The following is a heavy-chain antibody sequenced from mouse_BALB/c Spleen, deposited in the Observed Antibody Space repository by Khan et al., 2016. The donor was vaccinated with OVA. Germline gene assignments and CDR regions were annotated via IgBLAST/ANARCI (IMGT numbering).Heavy chain of an antibody. V-gene: IGHV9-3-1*01. Sequence: QIQLVQSGPELKKPGETVKISCKASGYTFTNYGMNWVKQAPGRGLKWMGWINTYTGEPTYADDFKGRFVFSLETSASTAYLQINNLKNEDTATYVCASPPYFSYVMGYWGQGTSVTVSS. CDR1: GYTFTNYG. J-gene: IGHJ4*01. CDR2: INTYTGEP. CDR3: ASPPYFSYVMGY. D-gene: IGHD2-10*01.